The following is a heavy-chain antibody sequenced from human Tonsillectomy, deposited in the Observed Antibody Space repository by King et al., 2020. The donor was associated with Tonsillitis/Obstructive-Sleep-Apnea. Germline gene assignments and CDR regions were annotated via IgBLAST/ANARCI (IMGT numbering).Heavy chain of an antibody. CDR3: ARDIVVVPTAAWWFDP. V-gene: IGHV3-11*05. CDR1: GFTFGDYY. Sequence: VQLVESGGGLVKPGGSLRLSCAASGFTFGDYYMSWIRQAPGKGLEWVSYISSSSTYTNYADSVKGRFTISRDNAKNSRYLQMNSLRAEDTAVYYCARDIVVVPTAAWWFDPWGQGTLVTVSS. D-gene: IGHD2-2*01. J-gene: IGHJ5*02. CDR2: ISSSSTYT.